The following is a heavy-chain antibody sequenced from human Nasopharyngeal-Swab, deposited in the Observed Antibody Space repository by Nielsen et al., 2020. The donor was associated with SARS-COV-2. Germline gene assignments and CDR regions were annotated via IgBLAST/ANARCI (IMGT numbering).Heavy chain of an antibody. CDR2: IKQDGSEK. D-gene: IGHD3-22*01. CDR1: GFTFSSYW. Sequence: GESLKISCAASGFTFSSYWMSWVRQAPGKGLEWVANIKQDGSEKFYVDSVKGRFTISRDNAKNSLYLQMNSLRAEDTAVYYCARGDYYDSSGDYVYAFDIWGQGTMVTVS. J-gene: IGHJ3*02. V-gene: IGHV3-7*03. CDR3: ARGDYYDSSGDYVYAFDI.